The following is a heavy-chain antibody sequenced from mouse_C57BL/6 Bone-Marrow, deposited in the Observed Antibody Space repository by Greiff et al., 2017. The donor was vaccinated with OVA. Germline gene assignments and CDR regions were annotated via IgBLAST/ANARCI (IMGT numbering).Heavy chain of an antibody. J-gene: IGHJ1*03. CDR3: ARTPLYYGSSHWYFDV. CDR2: INPNYGTT. CDR1: GYSFTDYN. Sequence: VQLQQSGPELVKPGASVKISCKASGYSFTDYNMNWVKQSNGKSLEWIGVINPNYGTTSYNQKFKGKATLTVDHSSSTAYMQLNSLSSEDSAVYYWARTPLYYGSSHWYFDVWGTGTTVTVSS. D-gene: IGHD1-1*01. V-gene: IGHV1-39*01.